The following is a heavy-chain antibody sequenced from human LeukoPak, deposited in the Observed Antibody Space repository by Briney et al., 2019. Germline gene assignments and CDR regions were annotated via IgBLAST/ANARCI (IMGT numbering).Heavy chain of an antibody. CDR1: GGSVSSCSYY. D-gene: IGHD2-2*01. CDR2: IYYSGST. J-gene: IGHJ4*02. CDR3: ALWFCSRTSCYVDY. Sequence: SGTLSLTCTVSGGSVSSCSYYCSWIRQPPGKGLEWIGYIYYSGSTNYNPSLKNRVTISLDPSKNQFSLRLSSVTAADTAVYYCALWFCSRTSCYVDYWGQGTLVTVSS. V-gene: IGHV4-61*01.